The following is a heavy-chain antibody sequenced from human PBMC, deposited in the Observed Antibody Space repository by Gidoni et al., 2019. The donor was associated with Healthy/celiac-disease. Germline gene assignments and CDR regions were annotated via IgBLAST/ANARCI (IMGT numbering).Heavy chain of an antibody. CDR1: GFTFGDYV. CDR2: IRSKAYGGTT. Sequence: EVQLVESGGGLVKPGRSLRLSCTASGFTFGDYVMSWFRQAPGKGLEWVGFIRSKAYGGTTEYAASVKGRFTISRDDSKSIAYLQMNSLKTEDTAVYYCTSGRYCSGGSCYDYWGQGTLVTVSS. J-gene: IGHJ4*02. CDR3: TSGRYCSGGSCYDY. V-gene: IGHV3-49*05. D-gene: IGHD2-15*01.